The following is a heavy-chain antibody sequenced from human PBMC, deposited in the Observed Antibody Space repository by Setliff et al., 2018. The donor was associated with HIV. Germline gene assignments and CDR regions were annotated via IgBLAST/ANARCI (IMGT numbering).Heavy chain of an antibody. V-gene: IGHV1-69*06. CDR3: VRGVQSPPHYSYYYMDV. CDR1: GGTFSSYA. J-gene: IGHJ6*03. D-gene: IGHD3-3*01. CDR2: IIPIFGTA. Sequence: ASVKVSCKASGGTFSSYAISWVRQAPGQGLEWMGGIIPIFGTANYAQKFQGRVTITADKSTSTAYMELTSLRFDNTAMYYCVRGVQSPPHYSYYYMDVWGEGTMVTVSS.